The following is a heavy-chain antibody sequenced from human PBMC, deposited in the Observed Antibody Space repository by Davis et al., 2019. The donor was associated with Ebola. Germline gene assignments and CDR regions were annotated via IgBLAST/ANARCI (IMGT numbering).Heavy chain of an antibody. Sequence: GESLKISCAASGFTVSDNYMFWARQAPGKGLEWLSMSHSASGIFYADSVRGRFTISADTSKNMLFLQMNNLRVDDTAVYYCATRGPWGQGTLVTVSS. CDR3: ATRGP. D-gene: IGHD3-10*01. CDR2: SHSASGI. J-gene: IGHJ5*02. V-gene: IGHV3-53*01. CDR1: GFTVSDNY.